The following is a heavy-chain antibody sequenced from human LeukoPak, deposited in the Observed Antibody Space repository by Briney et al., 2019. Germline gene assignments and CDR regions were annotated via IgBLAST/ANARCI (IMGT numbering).Heavy chain of an antibody. D-gene: IGHD3-10*01. CDR2: INAGNGNT. J-gene: IGHJ4*02. CDR1: GYTFTSYA. V-gene: IGHV1-3*03. CDR3: ARAIYYGSGSYSY. Sequence: ASVKVSCKASGYTFTSYAMHWVRQAPGQRLEWMGWINAGNGNTKYSQGFQGRVTITRDTSASTAYMELNSLRAEDTAVYYCARAIYYGSGSYSYWGQGTLVTVSS.